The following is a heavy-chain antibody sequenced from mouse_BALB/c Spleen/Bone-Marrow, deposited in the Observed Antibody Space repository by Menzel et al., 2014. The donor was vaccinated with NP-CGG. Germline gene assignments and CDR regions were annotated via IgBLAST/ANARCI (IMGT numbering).Heavy chain of an antibody. CDR2: IWSDGST. J-gene: IGHJ3*01. Sequence: QVQLQQSGPGLVQPSQSLSITCTVSGFFLTSYGVHWVRQSPGKGLEWLGVIWSDGSTDYNAAFISRLNISKDNSKSXIFFKMNSLQPNDTAIYFCARRDGYLFAYWGQGTLVTVSA. CDR3: ARRDGYLFAY. CDR1: GFFLTSYG. D-gene: IGHD2-3*01. V-gene: IGHV2-2*02.